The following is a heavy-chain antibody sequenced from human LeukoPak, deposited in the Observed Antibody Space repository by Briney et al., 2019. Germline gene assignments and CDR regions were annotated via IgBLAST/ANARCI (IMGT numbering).Heavy chain of an antibody. V-gene: IGHV1-69*13. J-gene: IGHJ4*02. CDR1: GGTFSSYA. D-gene: IGHD3-22*01. Sequence: SVKVSCKASGGTFSSYAISWVRQAPGQGLEWMGGIIPIFGTANYAQKFQGRVTITADESTSTAYMELSSLRSEDTAVYYCARDRHPRDPKGAYYDSSGYYYFDHWGQGTLVTVSS. CDR2: IIPIFGTA. CDR3: ARDRHPRDPKGAYYDSSGYYYFDH.